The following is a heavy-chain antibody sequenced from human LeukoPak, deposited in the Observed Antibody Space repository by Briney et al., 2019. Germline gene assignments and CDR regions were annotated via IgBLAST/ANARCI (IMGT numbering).Heavy chain of an antibody. D-gene: IGHD1-26*01. V-gene: IGHV3-48*01. Sequence: GGSLRLTCAASAFTFSDYSMNWVRQAPGKGLEWISYISGRSSTIYYADSVRGRFTISRDNAKNSMYLQMNSLRAEDTAVYYCARDRLTSGSYFFDYWGQGTLVTVSS. J-gene: IGHJ4*02. CDR1: AFTFSDYS. CDR2: ISGRSSTI. CDR3: ARDRLTSGSYFFDY.